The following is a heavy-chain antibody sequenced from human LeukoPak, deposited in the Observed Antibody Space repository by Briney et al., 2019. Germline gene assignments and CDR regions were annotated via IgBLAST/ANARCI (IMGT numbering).Heavy chain of an antibody. CDR2: MNPGSGNT. D-gene: IGHD3-10*01. J-gene: IGHJ4*02. CDR1: GYTFTSYD. Sequence: ASVKVSCKASGYTFTSYDINWVRQATGQGPEWMGWMNPGSGNTGYAQRFQGRVTMTRDTSINTAYLVLSSLTSEDTAVYYCAAHTYYYSSGSFAYWGQGTLVTVSS. V-gene: IGHV1-8*01. CDR3: AAHTYYYSSGSFAY.